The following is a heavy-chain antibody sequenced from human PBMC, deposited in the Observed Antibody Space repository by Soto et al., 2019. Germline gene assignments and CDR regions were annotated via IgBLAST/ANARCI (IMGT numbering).Heavy chain of an antibody. CDR1: GFTFSNYA. CDR2: ISGSGDST. Sequence: EVQLLESGGGLVQPGGSLRLSCAASGFTFSNYAMSWVRQAPGKGLEWVSAISGSGDSTYYADSVKGQFTISRDNSKNTLYLQMNSLRAEDTALYYCAKDSRSGYSSGWAGLDSWGEGTLVTVSS. CDR3: AKDSRSGYSSGWAGLDS. V-gene: IGHV3-23*01. D-gene: IGHD6-19*01. J-gene: IGHJ5*01.